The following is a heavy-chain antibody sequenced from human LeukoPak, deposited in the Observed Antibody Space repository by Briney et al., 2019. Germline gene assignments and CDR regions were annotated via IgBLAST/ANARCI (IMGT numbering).Heavy chain of an antibody. J-gene: IGHJ4*02. Sequence: ASVKVSCKASGYTFASYGISWVRQAPGQGLEWMGWISAYDGNTNYAQKLQGRVTMTTDTSTSTAYMELRSLRSDDTAMYYCSKGDHFDYWGQGTLVTVSS. CDR2: ISAYDGNT. CDR3: SKGDHFDY. V-gene: IGHV1-18*01. D-gene: IGHD2-21*02. CDR1: GYTFASYG.